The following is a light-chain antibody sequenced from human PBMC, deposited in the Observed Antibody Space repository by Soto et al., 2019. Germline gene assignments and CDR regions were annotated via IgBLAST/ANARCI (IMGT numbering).Light chain of an antibody. CDR2: KAS. Sequence: DIRMTQSPSSLSASVGDGVTMPCRASHSVSSSLAWYKQKPGEAPKLLIYKASISESGVPSRFSGSGSGIEFTLTITSLQPEDFSTYYCQQYDMFGPGTKVDI. J-gene: IGKJ1*01. V-gene: IGKV1-5*03. CDR1: HSVSSS. CDR3: QQYDM.